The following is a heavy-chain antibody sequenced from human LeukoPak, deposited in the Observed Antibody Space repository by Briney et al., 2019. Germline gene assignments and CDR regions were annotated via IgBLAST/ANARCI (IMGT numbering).Heavy chain of an antibody. CDR1: GGTFSSYA. V-gene: IGHV1-69*05. Sequence: SVKVSCKASGGTFSSYAISCVRQAPGQGLEWMGGIIPIFGTANYAQKFQGRVTITTDESTSTAYMELSSLRSEDTAVYYCARGDLGDYVWGSYHIPIDYWGQGTLVTVSS. CDR3: ARGDLGDYVWGSYHIPIDY. D-gene: IGHD3-16*02. CDR2: IIPIFGTA. J-gene: IGHJ4*02.